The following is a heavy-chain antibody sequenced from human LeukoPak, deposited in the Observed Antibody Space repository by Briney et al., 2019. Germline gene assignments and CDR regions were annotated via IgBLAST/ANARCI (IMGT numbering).Heavy chain of an antibody. CDR2: IYTGST. CDR3: ARHGKSSGRMDV. CDR1: GFTFSSYS. D-gene: IGHD6-19*01. J-gene: IGHJ6*02. Sequence: GSLRLSCAASGFTFSSYSMNWVRQSPGKGLEWIGEIYTGSTNYNPSLKSRVTISVDTSKNQFSLKLTSVTAADTAVYYCARHGKSSGRMDVWGQGTTVTVSS. V-gene: IGHV4-59*08.